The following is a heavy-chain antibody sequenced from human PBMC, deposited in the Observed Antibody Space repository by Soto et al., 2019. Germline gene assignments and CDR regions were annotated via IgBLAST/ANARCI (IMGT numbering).Heavy chain of an antibody. CDR2: IKSKTDGGTS. D-gene: IGHD3-10*01. Sequence: EVQLVESGGGLVKPGGSLRLSCAASGFTFSNSWMSWVRQAPGKGLEWVGRIKSKTDGGTSDYAAPVKGSFSISSDDSNSTMYLQMNSLKSQDTAVYYCTTDDDGSGSYQSASFDYWGQGTLVTVSS. J-gene: IGHJ4*02. CDR1: GFTFSNSW. V-gene: IGHV3-15*01. CDR3: TTDDDGSGSYQSASFDY.